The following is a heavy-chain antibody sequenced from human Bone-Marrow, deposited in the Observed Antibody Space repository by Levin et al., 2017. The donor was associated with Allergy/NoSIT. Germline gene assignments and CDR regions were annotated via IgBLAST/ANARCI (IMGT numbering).Heavy chain of an antibody. D-gene: IGHD2-21*01. Sequence: GASVKVSCRAFGYMFNGYYMHWVRQAPGQGLEWMGRINPDNGDTIYVPKLQGRVTMTRDPSRKTAYMSMSRLRSDDTAIYYCATLAYCGGDCHYHDGFDVWGQGTMVTVSS. CDR3: ATLAYCGGDCHYHDGFDV. CDR2: INPDNGDT. J-gene: IGHJ3*01. V-gene: IGHV1-2*06. CDR1: GYMFNGYY.